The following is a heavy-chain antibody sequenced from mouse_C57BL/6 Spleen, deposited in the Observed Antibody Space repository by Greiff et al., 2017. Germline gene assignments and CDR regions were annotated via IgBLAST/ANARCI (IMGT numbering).Heavy chain of an antibody. J-gene: IGHJ1*03. Sequence: VQLQQSGAELVRPGASVKLSCTASGFNIKDYYMHWVKQRPEQGLEWIGRIDPEDGDTEYAPKFQGKANMTADTSSTTAYLQLSSLTSEDTAVYYCTTNYGSSYWYFDVWGTGTTVTVSS. D-gene: IGHD1-1*01. V-gene: IGHV14-1*01. CDR3: TTNYGSSYWYFDV. CDR1: GFNIKDYY. CDR2: IDPEDGDT.